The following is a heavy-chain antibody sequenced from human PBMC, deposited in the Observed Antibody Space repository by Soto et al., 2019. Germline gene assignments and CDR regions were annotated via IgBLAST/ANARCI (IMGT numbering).Heavy chain of an antibody. Sequence: QVQLVQSGAEVKKPGASVKVSCKASGYSFTNYAMHWVRQAPGQGLEWMGWINGGNGNTKYSEKFQGRVTITRGTSASTAYMELSSLRSEDTAVYYCARDRYYHDGSGLYWYFDLWGRGTLVTVSS. CDR1: GYSFTNYA. CDR3: ARDRYYHDGSGLYWYFDL. V-gene: IGHV1-3*01. J-gene: IGHJ2*01. D-gene: IGHD3-22*01. CDR2: INGGNGNT.